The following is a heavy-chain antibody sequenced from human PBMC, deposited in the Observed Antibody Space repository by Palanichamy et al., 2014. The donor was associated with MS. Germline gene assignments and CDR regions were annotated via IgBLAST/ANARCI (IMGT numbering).Heavy chain of an antibody. CDR1: GFTFDIYA. V-gene: IGHV3-23*01. D-gene: IGHD2-2*01. Sequence: RLSCAASGFTFDIYAMSWVRQAPGRGLEWVSVISGSGGSAYYADSVKGRLTISRDNSKNSLYLQVNSLRVEDTAVYYCARERYCSTYSCYLDFDYWGHGTLVTVSS. J-gene: IGHJ4*01. CDR2: ISGSGGSA. CDR3: ARERYCSTYSCYLDFDY.